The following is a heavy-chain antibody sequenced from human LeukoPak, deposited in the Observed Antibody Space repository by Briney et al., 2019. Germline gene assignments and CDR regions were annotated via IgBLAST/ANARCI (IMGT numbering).Heavy chain of an antibody. CDR2: IYYSGST. CDR3: ARDDSSGYYDY. J-gene: IGHJ4*02. V-gene: IGHV4-59*01. D-gene: IGHD3-22*01. Sequence: SETLSLTCTVSGGSISSYYWSWIRQPPGKGLEWIGYIYYSGSTNYNPSLKSRVTISVDTSKNQFSLKLSSVTAADTAVYYCARDDSSGYYDYWRQGTLVTVSS. CDR1: GGSISSYY.